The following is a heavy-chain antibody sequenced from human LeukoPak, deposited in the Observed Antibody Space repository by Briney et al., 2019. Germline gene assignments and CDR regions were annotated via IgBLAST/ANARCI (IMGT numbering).Heavy chain of an antibody. D-gene: IGHD2-2*01. CDR2: IYTSGST. Sequence: PSETLSLTCTVSGGSISSGSYYWSWIRQPAGKGLEWIGRIYTSGSTNYNPSLKSRVTISVDTSKNQFSLKLSSVTAADTAVYYCARVQLLLGIDAFDIWGQGTMVTVSS. CDR1: GGSISSGSYY. V-gene: IGHV4-61*02. J-gene: IGHJ3*02. CDR3: ARVQLLLGIDAFDI.